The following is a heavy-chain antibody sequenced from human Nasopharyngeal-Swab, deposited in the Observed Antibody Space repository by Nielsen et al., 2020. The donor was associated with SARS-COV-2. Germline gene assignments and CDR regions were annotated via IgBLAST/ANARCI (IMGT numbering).Heavy chain of an antibody. CDR1: GFTVSSNY. D-gene: IGHD1-26*01. CDR3: ARDIGGSSGDY. CDR2: IYSGGST. Sequence: GGSLRLSCAASGFTVSSNYMIWVRQAPGKGLEWVSVIYSGGSTYYADSVKGRFTISRDNSKNTLYLQMNSLRAEDTAVYYCARDIGGSSGDYWGQGTLVTVSS. J-gene: IGHJ4*02. V-gene: IGHV3-53*01.